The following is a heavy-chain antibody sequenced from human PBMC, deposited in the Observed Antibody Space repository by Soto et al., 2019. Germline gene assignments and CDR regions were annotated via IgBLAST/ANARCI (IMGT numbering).Heavy chain of an antibody. D-gene: IGHD3-16*01. CDR2: INPSGGGP. CDR3: SRSDMGGDAVLDF. J-gene: IGHJ3*01. Sequence: ASVKVSCKASGYTFTNYYMHWVRQVPGQGLEWMGIINPSGGGPAHAQNFRGRLTTTSDTSTTTIYMELNSLRSEDTAVYFCSRSDMGGDAVLDFWGQRSLVT. CDR1: GYTFTNYY. V-gene: IGHV1-46*03.